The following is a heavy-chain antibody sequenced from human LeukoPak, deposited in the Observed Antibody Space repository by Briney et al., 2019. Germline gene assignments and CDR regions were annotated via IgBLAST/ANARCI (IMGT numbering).Heavy chain of an antibody. V-gene: IGHV7-4-1*02. CDR2: INTNTGNP. D-gene: IGHD6-13*01. J-gene: IGHJ3*02. CDR1: GYTFTSYA. Sequence: GASVKVSCKASGYTFTSYAMNWVRQAPGQGLEWMGWINTNTGNPTYAQGSTGRFVFSLDTSVSTAYLQISSLKAEDTAVYYCARAYSSSWYSAFDIWGQGTMVTVSS. CDR3: ARAYSSSWYSAFDI.